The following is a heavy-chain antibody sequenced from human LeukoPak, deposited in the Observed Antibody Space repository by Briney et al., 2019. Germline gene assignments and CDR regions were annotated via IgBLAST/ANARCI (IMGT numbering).Heavy chain of an antibody. V-gene: IGHV3-66*01. CDR3: ARGVARSSKFHFSYYFDY. J-gene: IGHJ4*02. D-gene: IGHD6-6*01. CDR1: GFTVSSNY. Sequence: GGSLRLSCAASGFTVSSNYMSWVRQAPGKGLEWVSVIYTDGTTHYADSVKGRFTISRDSSKNTLYLQMNSLRAEDTAVYYCARGVARSSKFHFSYYFDYWGQGTLVTVSS. CDR2: IYTDGTT.